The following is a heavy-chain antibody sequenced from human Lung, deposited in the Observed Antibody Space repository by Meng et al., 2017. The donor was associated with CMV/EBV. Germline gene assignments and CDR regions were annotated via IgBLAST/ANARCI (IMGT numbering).Heavy chain of an antibody. CDR1: GYTFTDYY. CDR3: ARDLKGTIVRTSGLYGMDV. J-gene: IGHJ6*02. Sequence: ASXXVFXKASGYTFTDYYILWVRQAPGQRLEWLGWFNPNSGGSNYAQKFQGRVTMTRDTSISTAYMEVGRLTSDDTAVYYCARDLKGTIVRTSGLYGMDVXGQGXTVTSSS. D-gene: IGHD4-11*01. V-gene: IGHV1-2*02. CDR2: FNPNSGGS.